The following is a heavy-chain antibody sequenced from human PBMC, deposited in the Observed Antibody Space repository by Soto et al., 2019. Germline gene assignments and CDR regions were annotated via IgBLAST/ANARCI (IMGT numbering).Heavy chain of an antibody. J-gene: IGHJ6*02. V-gene: IGHV3-23*01. Sequence: GGSLRLSCAASGFTFSSYAMSWVRQAPGKGLEWVSAISGSGGSTYYADSVKGRFTISRDNSKNTLYLQMNSLRAEDTTVYYCAKDSKHYYDSSGYYFYYYYGMDVWGQGT. CDR2: ISGSGGST. CDR1: GFTFSSYA. D-gene: IGHD3-22*01. CDR3: AKDSKHYYDSSGYYFYYYYGMDV.